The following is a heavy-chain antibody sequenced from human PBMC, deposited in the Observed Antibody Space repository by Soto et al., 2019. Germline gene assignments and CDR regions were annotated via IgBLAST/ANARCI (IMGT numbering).Heavy chain of an antibody. J-gene: IGHJ6*02. CDR3: ARALAARPLYYYGMDV. V-gene: IGHV4-34*01. CDR1: GGSFSGYY. Sequence: SETLSLTCAVYGGSFSGYYWSWIRQPPGKGLEWIGEINHSGSTNYNPSLKSRVTISVDTSKNQFSLKLSSVTAADTAVYYCARALAARPLYYYGMDVWGQGTTVTVSS. CDR2: INHSGST. D-gene: IGHD6-6*01.